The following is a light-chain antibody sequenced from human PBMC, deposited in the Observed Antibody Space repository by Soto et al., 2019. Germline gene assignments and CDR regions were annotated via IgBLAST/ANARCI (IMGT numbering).Light chain of an antibody. CDR3: AAWDYSLSGYWV. V-gene: IGLV1-47*01. J-gene: IGLJ3*02. CDR1: SSNIGRNY. Sequence: QSVLSQSPSASGTPGQRVTISCSGSSSNIGRNYVYWYQQVPGTAPKLLIFRNNQRPSGVPDRFSGSKSGTSASLAISGLRSEDEADYFCAAWDYSLSGYWVFGGGTKLTVL. CDR2: RNN.